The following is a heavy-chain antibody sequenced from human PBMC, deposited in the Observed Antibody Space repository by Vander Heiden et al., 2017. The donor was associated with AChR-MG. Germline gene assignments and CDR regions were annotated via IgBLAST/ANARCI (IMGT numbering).Heavy chain of an antibody. V-gene: IGHV1-2*02. Sequence: QVQLVQSGPAVKKPGASVKVSCQASGYTFTGYYMHWVRQAPGQGLEWMGWINPNSGGTNYAQKFQGRVTMTRDTSISTAYMELSRLRSDDTAVYYCARGGLLVRVRRYFDYWGQGTLVTVSS. CDR2: INPNSGGT. CDR1: GYTFTGYY. J-gene: IGHJ4*02. D-gene: IGHD3-10*01. CDR3: ARGGLLVRVRRYFDY.